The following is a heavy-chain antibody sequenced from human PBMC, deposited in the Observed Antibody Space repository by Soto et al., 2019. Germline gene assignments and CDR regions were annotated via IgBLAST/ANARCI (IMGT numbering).Heavy chain of an antibody. Sequence: GGSLRLSCAASGFTFSSYAMSWVRQAPGKGLEWVSAISGSGGSTYYADSVKGRFTISRDNSKNTLYLQMNSLRAEDTAVYYCAKPDFGGRTGPVDYWGQGTLVTVSS. CDR2: ISGSGGST. CDR3: AKPDFGGRTGPVDY. J-gene: IGHJ4*02. CDR1: GFTFSSYA. V-gene: IGHV3-23*01. D-gene: IGHD2-15*01.